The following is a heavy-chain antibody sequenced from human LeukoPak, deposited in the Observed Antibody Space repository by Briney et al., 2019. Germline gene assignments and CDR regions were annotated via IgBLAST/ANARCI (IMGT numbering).Heavy chain of an antibody. CDR2: IIPILNIT. J-gene: IGHJ4*02. CDR1: RCTFSKYA. CDR3: ARDDDRAREIDY. V-gene: IGHV1-69*04. D-gene: IGHD3-22*01. Sequence: ASVKVSCKASRCTFSKYAISWVRQAPGQGLEWMGRIIPILNITHYAQKFQGRVTIAADKSTSTAYMELSSLRSEDTAVYYCARDDDRAREIDYWGQGTLVTVSS.